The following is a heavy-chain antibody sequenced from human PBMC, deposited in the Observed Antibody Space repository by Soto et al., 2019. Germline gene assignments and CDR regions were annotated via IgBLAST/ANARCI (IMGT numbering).Heavy chain of an antibody. CDR1: GFIVSDTY. Sequence: GGSLRLSCTASGFIVSDTYMNWVRQAPGKGLEWVSVISNRGDTHYADSVRGRFSLSRDIADNTLHLQMNNLRVEDTAVYYCAREPRYCCGGSCSITGDAFDIWGQGTMVTVSS. J-gene: IGHJ3*02. CDR3: AREPRYCCGGSCSITGDAFDI. V-gene: IGHV3-66*01. D-gene: IGHD2-15*01. CDR2: ISNRGDT.